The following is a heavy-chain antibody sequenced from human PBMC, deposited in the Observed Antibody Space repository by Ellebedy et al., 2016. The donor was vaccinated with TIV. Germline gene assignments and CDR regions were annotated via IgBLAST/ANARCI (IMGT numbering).Heavy chain of an antibody. CDR1: GYTFTAYY. V-gene: IGHV1-2*02. Sequence: AASVKVSCKASGYTFTAYYIHWVRQAPGQGLEWMGWINSKGGGTNYAQKFQGRVTMTRDTSISTAYLELSRLRSDDTVVYYCARTIGRIAAGDYWGQGTLVTVSS. J-gene: IGHJ4*02. CDR3: ARTIGRIAAGDY. CDR2: INSKGGGT. D-gene: IGHD6-13*01.